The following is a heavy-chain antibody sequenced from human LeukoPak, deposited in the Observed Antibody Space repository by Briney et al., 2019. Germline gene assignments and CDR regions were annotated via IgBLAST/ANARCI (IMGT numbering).Heavy chain of an antibody. Sequence: SETLSLTCTVSGGSISSYYWSWIRQPPGKGLEWIGYIYYSGSTNYNPSLKSRVTISVDTSKNQFSLKLSSVTAADTAVYYCARGGGSSLVYWGQGTLVTVSS. CDR1: GGSISSYY. CDR3: ARGGGSSLVY. V-gene: IGHV4-59*08. J-gene: IGHJ4*02. CDR2: IYYSGST. D-gene: IGHD6-6*01.